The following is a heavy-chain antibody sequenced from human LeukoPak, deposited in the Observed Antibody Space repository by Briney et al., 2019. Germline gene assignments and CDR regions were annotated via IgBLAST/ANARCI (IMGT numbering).Heavy chain of an antibody. Sequence: GGSLRLSCAASGFTFGTYAMSWVRQAPGKGLEWVSVISGSGAGTYYADSVKGRFTTSRDNSKTTLYLQMNSLRAEDTAVYYCAKLSSNYYGSADYWGQGTLVTVSS. CDR2: ISGSGAGT. J-gene: IGHJ4*02. D-gene: IGHD3-10*01. CDR1: GFTFGTYA. V-gene: IGHV3-23*01. CDR3: AKLSSNYYGSADY.